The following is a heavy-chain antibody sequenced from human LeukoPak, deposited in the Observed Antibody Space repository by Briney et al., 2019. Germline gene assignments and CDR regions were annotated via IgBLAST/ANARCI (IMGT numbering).Heavy chain of an antibody. Sequence: GGSLRLSCAASGSTFSSYSMNWVRHAPGKGLEWISYIISTGSTTYYADSVKGRFTISRDNANNSVSLQMSSLSAEDTAVYYCATGFWGYCSRNSCPLDNWGQGTLVTVAS. J-gene: IGHJ4*02. CDR1: GSTFSSYS. V-gene: IGHV3-48*01. CDR2: IISTGSTT. CDR3: ATGFWGYCSRNSCPLDN. D-gene: IGHD2-2*01.